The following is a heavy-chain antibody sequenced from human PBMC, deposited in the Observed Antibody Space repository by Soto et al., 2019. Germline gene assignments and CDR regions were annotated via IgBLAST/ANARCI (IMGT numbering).Heavy chain of an antibody. Sequence: GGSLRLSCAASGFTFSTYAIHWVRQAPVKGLEWVAVISYDGGSQHYADSVKGRFTISRDNSKNTLYLQMNSLRVEDTAVYYCARNWNYAHYCMDVWGQGITVTVSS. D-gene: IGHD1-7*01. CDR2: ISYDGGSQ. J-gene: IGHJ6*02. CDR3: ARNWNYAHYCMDV. V-gene: IGHV3-30-3*01. CDR1: GFTFSTYA.